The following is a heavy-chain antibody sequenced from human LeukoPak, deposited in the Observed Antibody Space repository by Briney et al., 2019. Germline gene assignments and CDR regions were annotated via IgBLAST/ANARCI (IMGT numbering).Heavy chain of an antibody. CDR3: AKNGDRGAYCTGGTCYPYFYYYMDV. Sequence: GGSLRLSCAASGFTFSSYTMNWVRQAPGKGLEWVSIISSGSSYIHYADSVKGRFTISRDNSKNTLYLQMNSLRAEDTAIYYCAKNGDRGAYCTGGTCYPYFYYYMDVWGKGTTVTI. CDR1: GFTFSSYT. D-gene: IGHD2-15*01. CDR2: ISSGSSYI. J-gene: IGHJ6*03. V-gene: IGHV3-21*04.